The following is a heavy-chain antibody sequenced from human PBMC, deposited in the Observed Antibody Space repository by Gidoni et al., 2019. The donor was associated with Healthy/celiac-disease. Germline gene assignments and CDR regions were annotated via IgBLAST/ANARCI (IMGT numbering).Heavy chain of an antibody. Sequence: VHLVQSGAEAHKPAPSVQISCKPSGVTFSSHAITWVRQAPGQGLEWMGGSIPLCGTANYAQRFQGRVKVTAGKSSGTAYMELSSRRSEGTAVYYCASAAYYYDSGGSPPLGSFDYWGQGTLVTVSS. V-gene: IGHV1-69*14. CDR1: GVTFSSHA. J-gene: IGHJ4*02. CDR3: ASAAYYYDSGGSPPLGSFDY. CDR2: SIPLCGTA. D-gene: IGHD3-22*01.